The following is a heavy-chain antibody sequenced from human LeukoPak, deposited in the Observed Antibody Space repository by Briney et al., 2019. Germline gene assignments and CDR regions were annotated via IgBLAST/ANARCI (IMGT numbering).Heavy chain of an antibody. Sequence: ASVKVSCKVSGYTLTELSMHWVRQAPGKGLEWMGGFDPEDGETIYAQKFQGRVTMTRDTSISTAYMELSRLRSDDTAVYYCARRLAGSSGWYEYFQHWGQGTLVTVSS. CDR1: GYTLTELS. CDR2: FDPEDGET. CDR3: ARRLAGSSGWYEYFQH. V-gene: IGHV1-24*01. J-gene: IGHJ1*01. D-gene: IGHD6-19*01.